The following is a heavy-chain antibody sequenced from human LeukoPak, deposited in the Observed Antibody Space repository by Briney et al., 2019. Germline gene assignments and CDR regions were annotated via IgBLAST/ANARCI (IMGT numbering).Heavy chain of an antibody. V-gene: IGHV3-30*02. CDR2: IQDDGART. D-gene: IGHD3-22*01. CDR1: GLTFSNFP. Sequence: PGGSLRLSCAASGLTFSNFPMHWVRQAPGKGLEWVALIQDDGARTNYADSVRGRFTISRDNSKSTVYLKMNRLKPDDTAVYYCATQSITLVVVISPFDYWGQGTLVTVSS. CDR3: ATQSITLVVVISPFDY. J-gene: IGHJ4*02.